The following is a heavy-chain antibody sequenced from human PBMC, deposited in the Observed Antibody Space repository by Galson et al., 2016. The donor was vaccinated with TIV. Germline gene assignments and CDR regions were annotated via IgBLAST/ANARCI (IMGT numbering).Heavy chain of an antibody. Sequence: SVKVSCKASGDTFRTYAVSWVRQAPGQGLEWMGGIIPLFRKADYAQKFQDRLTISTDELTSTAYMELTSLRSDDTAVYYCARDTTTVVTPGYLDYWGQGTLVTVSS. CDR2: IIPLFRKA. V-gene: IGHV1-69*05. CDR1: GDTFRTYA. CDR3: ARDTTTVVTPGYLDY. D-gene: IGHD4-23*01. J-gene: IGHJ4*02.